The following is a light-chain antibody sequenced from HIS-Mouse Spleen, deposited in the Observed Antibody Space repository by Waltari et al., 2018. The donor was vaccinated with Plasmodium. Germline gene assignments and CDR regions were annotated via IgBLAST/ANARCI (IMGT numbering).Light chain of an antibody. CDR1: QSVSSN. J-gene: IGKJ3*01. CDR2: GAS. Sequence: EIVMTQSPATLSVSPGERATLSCRASQSVSSNLAWYQQKPGQAPRLLIYGASTRATGIPARVSGSGSGTAFTLTISSLQSEDVAVYYCQQYNNWSFTFGPGTKVDIK. V-gene: IGKV3-15*01. CDR3: QQYNNWSFT.